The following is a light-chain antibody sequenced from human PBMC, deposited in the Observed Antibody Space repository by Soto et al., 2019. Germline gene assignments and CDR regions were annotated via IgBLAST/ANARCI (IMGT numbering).Light chain of an antibody. CDR2: GAS. Sequence: EIVLTQSPGTLSLSPGERATLSCRASQSVSSSYLAWYQQKPGQAPRLLIYGASSRATGIPDRFSGSGSVTDFTLTISSLEPEDFAVYDCQQYGNSPLWTFGQGTKVEVK. CDR1: QSVSSSY. CDR3: QQYGNSPLWT. J-gene: IGKJ1*01. V-gene: IGKV3-20*01.